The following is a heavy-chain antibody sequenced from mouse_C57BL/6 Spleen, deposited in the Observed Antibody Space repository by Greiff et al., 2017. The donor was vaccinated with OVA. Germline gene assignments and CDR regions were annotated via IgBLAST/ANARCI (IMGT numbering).Heavy chain of an antibody. CDR1: GYTFTSYW. CDR2: INPSNGGT. V-gene: IGHV1-53*01. J-gene: IGHJ3*01. Sequence: VQLQQPGTELVKPGASVKLSCKASGYTFTSYWMHWVKQRPGQGLEWIGNINPSNGGTNYNEKFKSKATLTVDKSSSTAYMQLSSLTSEDSAVYYCARGGGVYDGYYQFAYWGQGTLVTVSA. CDR3: ARGGGVYDGYYQFAY. D-gene: IGHD2-3*01.